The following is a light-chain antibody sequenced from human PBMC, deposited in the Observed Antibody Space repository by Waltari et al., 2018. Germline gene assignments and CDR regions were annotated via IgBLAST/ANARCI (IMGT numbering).Light chain of an antibody. Sequence: DVVMTQSPLSLPVILGQPASIPCRTSESPVSSGGNTYLNWFQQRPGQPPRRLIFKVSNRDSGVPDRFSGSGSGTDFTLRISRVEAEDVGVYYCMQGIHRPWTFGQGTKVEIK. CDR3: MQGIHRPWT. V-gene: IGKV2-30*01. J-gene: IGKJ1*01. CDR1: ESPVSSGGNTY. CDR2: KVS.